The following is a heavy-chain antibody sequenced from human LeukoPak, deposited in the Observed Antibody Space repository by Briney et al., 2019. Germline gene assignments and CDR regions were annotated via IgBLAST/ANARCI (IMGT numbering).Heavy chain of an antibody. V-gene: IGHV5-51*01. CDR3: ARPRYNWNYDAFDI. Sequence: GESLKISCKGSGYSFTTYWIGWVRQMPGKGLEWMGIIYAGDSDTRYSPSFQGQVTISADKSISTAYLQWSSLKASDTAMYYCARPRYNWNYDAFDIWGQGTMVTVSS. CDR2: IYAGDSDT. D-gene: IGHD1-7*01. CDR1: GYSFTTYW. J-gene: IGHJ3*02.